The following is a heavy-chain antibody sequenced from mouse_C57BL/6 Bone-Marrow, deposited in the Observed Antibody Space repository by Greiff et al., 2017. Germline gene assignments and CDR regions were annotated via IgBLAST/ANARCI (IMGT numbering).Heavy chain of an antibody. CDR2: ILPGSGST. V-gene: IGHV1-9*01. CDR1: GYTFTGYW. J-gene: IGHJ3*01. Sequence: VQRVESGAELMKPGASVKLSCKATGYTFTGYWIEWVKQRPGHGLEWIGEILPGSGSTNYNEKFKGKATFTADKSSNTAYMQLSSLTTEDSAVYYCAFYGNSPWFAVWGQGTLVTVSA. D-gene: IGHD1-1*01. CDR3: AFYGNSPWFAV.